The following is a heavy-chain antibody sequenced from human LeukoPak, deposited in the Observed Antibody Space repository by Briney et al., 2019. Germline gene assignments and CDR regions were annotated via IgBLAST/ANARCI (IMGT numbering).Heavy chain of an antibody. D-gene: IGHD6-6*01. J-gene: IGHJ4*02. CDR3: AREIAARHFDY. Sequence: SETLSLTCTVSGYSISSGYYWGWIRQPPGKGLEWIGSIYHSGSTYYNPSLKSRVTISVDTSKNQCSLKLSSVTAADTAVYYCAREIAARHFDYWGQGTLVTVSS. CDR1: GYSISSGYY. V-gene: IGHV4-38-2*02. CDR2: IYHSGST.